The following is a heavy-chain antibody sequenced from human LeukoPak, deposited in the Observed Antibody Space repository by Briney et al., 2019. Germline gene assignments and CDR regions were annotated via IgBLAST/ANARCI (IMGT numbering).Heavy chain of an antibody. Sequence: SETLSLTCAVYGGSFSGYYWSWIRQPPGKGLEWIGEINHSGSTNYNPSLKSRVTISVDTSKNQFSLKLSSVTAADTAVYYCARRGATMVQGGMDVWGQGTTVTVSS. J-gene: IGHJ6*02. CDR2: INHSGST. V-gene: IGHV4-34*01. CDR3: ARRGATMVQGGMDV. D-gene: IGHD3-10*01. CDR1: GGSFSGYY.